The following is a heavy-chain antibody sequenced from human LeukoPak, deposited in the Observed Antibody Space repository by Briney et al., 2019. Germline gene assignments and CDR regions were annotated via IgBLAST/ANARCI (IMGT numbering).Heavy chain of an antibody. D-gene: IGHD5-12*01. CDR1: GFTSSIYW. CDR2: INQDGSEK. V-gene: IGHV3-7*01. Sequence: GGSLRLSCAVSGFTSSIYWMSWVRQAPGNGLEWVANINQDGSEKSYVDSVEGRFTISRDNAKNSLYLQMNALRAEDTAVYYCARDGGIVATIKYYYYGMDVWGQGTTVTVSS. J-gene: IGHJ6*02. CDR3: ARDGGIVATIKYYYYGMDV.